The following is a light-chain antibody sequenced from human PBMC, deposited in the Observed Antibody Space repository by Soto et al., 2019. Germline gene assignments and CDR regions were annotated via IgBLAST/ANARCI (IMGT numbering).Light chain of an antibody. CDR3: QVWDSSSDLGV. Sequence: SYELTQPPSVSVAPGKTARITCGGNNIGSKSVHWYQQKPGQAPVLVIYYDSDRPSGIPERFSGSNSGNTATLTNSRVEAGDEADYYCQVWDSSSDLGVFGTGTKVTVL. V-gene: IGLV3-21*04. CDR1: NIGSKS. CDR2: YDS. J-gene: IGLJ1*01.